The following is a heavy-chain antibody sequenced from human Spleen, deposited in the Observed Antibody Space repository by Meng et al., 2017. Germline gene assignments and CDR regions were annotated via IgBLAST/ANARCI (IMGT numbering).Heavy chain of an antibody. CDR2: IYHSGTT. Sequence: GSLRLSCDVSGYSISDGYYWGLIRQPPGKGLEWIATIYHSGTTYYNPSLKSRVTISVDTSKNQFSLRLTSVTAADTAVYYCAKGPAAAGPQADWGQGTLVTVSS. CDR1: GYSISDGYY. J-gene: IGHJ4*02. V-gene: IGHV4-38-2*01. CDR3: AKGPAAAGPQAD. D-gene: IGHD6-13*01.